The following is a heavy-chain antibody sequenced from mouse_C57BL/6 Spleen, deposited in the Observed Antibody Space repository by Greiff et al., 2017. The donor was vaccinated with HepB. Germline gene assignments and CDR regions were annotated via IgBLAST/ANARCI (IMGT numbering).Heavy chain of an antibody. D-gene: IGHD2-4*01. V-gene: IGHV1-66*01. CDR2: IYPGSGNT. CDR3: APYYDYDPAWFAY. J-gene: IGHJ3*01. Sequence: QVQLQQSGPELVKPGASVKISCKASGYSFTSYYIHWVKQRPGQGLEWIGWIYPGSGNTKYNEKFKGKATLTADTSSSTAYMQLSSLTSEDSAVYYCAPYYDYDPAWFAYWGQGTLVTVSA. CDR1: GYSFTSYY.